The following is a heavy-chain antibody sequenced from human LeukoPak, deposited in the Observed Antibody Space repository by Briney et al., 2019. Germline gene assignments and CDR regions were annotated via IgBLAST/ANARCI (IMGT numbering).Heavy chain of an antibody. CDR3: ARGIDY. Sequence: GGSLRLSCKVSGFTVSSNYMSWVRQAPGKGLEWVSIIYSGGYTHYADSVKGRFAISRDSPKNTLYLQMNSLRAEDTAVYYCARGIDYWGQGTLVTVSP. J-gene: IGHJ4*02. CDR2: IYSGGYT. CDR1: GFTVSSNY. V-gene: IGHV3-66*02.